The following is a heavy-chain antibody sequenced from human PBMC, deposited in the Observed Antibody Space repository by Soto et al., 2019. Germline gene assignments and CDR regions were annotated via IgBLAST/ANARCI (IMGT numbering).Heavy chain of an antibody. CDR3: ARDFRGDDFWSGYYGNYYYCGMDV. CDR1: GGTFSSYA. V-gene: IGHV1-69*13. CDR2: IIPIFGTA. D-gene: IGHD3-3*01. Sequence: GASVKVSCKASGGTFSSYAISWVRQAPGQGLEWMGGIIPIFGTANYAQKFQGRVTITADESTSTAYMELSSLRSEDTAVYYCARDFRGDDFWSGYYGNYYYCGMDVWGQGTTVTVSS. J-gene: IGHJ6*02.